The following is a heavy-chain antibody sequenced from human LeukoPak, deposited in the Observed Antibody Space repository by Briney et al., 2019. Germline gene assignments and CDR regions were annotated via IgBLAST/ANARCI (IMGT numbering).Heavy chain of an antibody. Sequence: ASVKVSCKASGYTFTSYGISWVRQAPGQGLEWMGWISAYNGSTNYAQKLQGRVTMTTDTSTSTAYMELRSLRSDDTAVYYCARGFGRYDSSGVDYWGQGTLVTVSS. CDR3: ARGFGRYDSSGVDY. CDR1: GYTFTSYG. V-gene: IGHV1-18*01. CDR2: ISAYNGST. D-gene: IGHD3-22*01. J-gene: IGHJ4*02.